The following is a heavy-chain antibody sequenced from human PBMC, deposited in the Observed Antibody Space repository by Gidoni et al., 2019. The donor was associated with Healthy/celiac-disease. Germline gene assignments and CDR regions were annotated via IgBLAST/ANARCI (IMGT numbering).Heavy chain of an antibody. V-gene: IGHV3-9*01. D-gene: IGHD3-10*01. CDR1: GFTFADYA. CDR2: ISWNSGSI. CDR3: AKDPGHMVRGVFDY. Sequence: EVQLVESGGGLVQPGRSLRLSCAASGFTFADYAMHWVRQAPGKGLEWVSGISWNSGSIGYADSVKGRFTISRDNAKNSLYLQMNSLRAEDTALYYCAKDPGHMVRGVFDYWGQGTLVTVSS. J-gene: IGHJ4*02.